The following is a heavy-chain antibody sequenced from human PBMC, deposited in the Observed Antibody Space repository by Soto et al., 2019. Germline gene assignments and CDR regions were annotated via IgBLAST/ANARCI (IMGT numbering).Heavy chain of an antibody. V-gene: IGHV3-30*18. Sequence: GGSLRLSCAASGFTFSSYGMHWVRQAPGKGLEWVAVISYDGSNKYYTDSVKGRFTISRDNSKNTLYLQMNSLRAEDTAVYYCAKDLYDFWSGYYSDYYYYGMDVWGQGTTVTVSS. CDR3: AKDLYDFWSGYYSDYYYYGMDV. D-gene: IGHD3-3*01. J-gene: IGHJ6*02. CDR2: ISYDGSNK. CDR1: GFTFSSYG.